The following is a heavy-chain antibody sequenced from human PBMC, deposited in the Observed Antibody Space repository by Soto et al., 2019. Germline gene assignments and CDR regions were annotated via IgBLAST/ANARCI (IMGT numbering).Heavy chain of an antibody. D-gene: IGHD1-26*01. CDR2: IIPILGIA. J-gene: IGHJ4*02. CDR3: ARAGSGSPDY. Sequence: QVQLVQSGAEVKKPGSSVKVSCKASGGTFSSYTISWVRQAPGQGLEWMGRIIPILGIANYAQKFQGRVTITRDKSTSTAYMELRSLRSEDPAVYYCARAGSGSPDYWGQGTLVTVSS. V-gene: IGHV1-69*02. CDR1: GGTFSSYT.